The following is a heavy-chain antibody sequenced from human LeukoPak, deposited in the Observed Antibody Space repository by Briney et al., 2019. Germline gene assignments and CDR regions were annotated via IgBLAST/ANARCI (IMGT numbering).Heavy chain of an antibody. J-gene: IGHJ4*02. CDR3: ARGGYYYDSSGYYRVDY. Sequence: GGSLRLSCAATGFTVSSNEMSWVRQAPGKGLEWVSSISGSTIYYADSVKGRFTISRDNAKNSLYLQMNSLRAEDTAVYYCARGGYYYDSSGYYRVDYWGQGTLVTVSS. V-gene: IGHV3-69-1*01. D-gene: IGHD3-22*01. CDR2: ISGSTI. CDR1: GFTVSSNE.